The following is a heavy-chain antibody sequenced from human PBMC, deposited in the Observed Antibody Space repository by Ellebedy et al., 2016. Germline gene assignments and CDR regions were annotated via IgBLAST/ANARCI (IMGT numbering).Heavy chain of an antibody. Sequence: GGSLRLXXAVSGFTFSSYSMNWVRQAPGKGLEWVSSISSSSSYIYYADSVKGRFTISRDNAKNSLYLQMNSLRAEDTAVYYCARVEDYDILTGYYYYGMDVWGQGTTVTVSS. CDR2: ISSSSSYI. J-gene: IGHJ6*02. CDR1: GFTFSSYS. CDR3: ARVEDYDILTGYYYYGMDV. D-gene: IGHD3-9*01. V-gene: IGHV3-21*01.